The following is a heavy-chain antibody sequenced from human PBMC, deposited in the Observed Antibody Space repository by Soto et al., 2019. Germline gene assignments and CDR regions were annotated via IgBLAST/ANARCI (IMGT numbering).Heavy chain of an antibody. V-gene: IGHV1-69*01. CDR3: ARAWPRGTMIVLENLNYGMDV. D-gene: IGHD3-22*01. Sequence: QEQLVQSGAEVKNPGSSVKVSCKASGCTFSKYAFSWVRQAPGQGLEWMGGIIPLFGTADYAQRFQGRVTITADESTTTTYMELSSLRSEDTAVYYCARAWPRGTMIVLENLNYGMDVWGQGTTVTVSS. CDR1: GCTFSKYA. J-gene: IGHJ6*02. CDR2: IIPLFGTA.